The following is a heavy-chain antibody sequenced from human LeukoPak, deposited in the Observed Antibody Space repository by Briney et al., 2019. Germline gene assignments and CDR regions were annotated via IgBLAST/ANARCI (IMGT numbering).Heavy chain of an antibody. CDR1: GGSISSYY. J-gene: IGHJ3*02. V-gene: IGHV4-4*07. Sequence: PSETLSLTCTVSGGSISSYYWSWIRQPAGKGLEWIGRIYTSGSTNYNPSLKSRVTMSVDTSKNQFSLKLSSVTAADTAVYYCASLHYDYVRGSYRDAFDIWGQGTMVTVSS. CDR2: IYTSGST. D-gene: IGHD3-16*02. CDR3: ASLHYDYVRGSYRDAFDI.